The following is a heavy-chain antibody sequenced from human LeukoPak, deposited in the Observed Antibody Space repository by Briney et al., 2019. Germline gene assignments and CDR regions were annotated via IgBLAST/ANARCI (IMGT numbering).Heavy chain of an antibody. CDR2: IKGDGSET. D-gene: IGHD3-22*01. V-gene: IGHV3-7*05. CDR3: ARGGVTMITY. CDR1: ECTFSTYW. Sequence: PGGSLRLSCAASECTFSTYWMTWVRQAPGKGLEWVATIKGDGSETYYVDSVKGRFTISRDNAKNSLYLEMNSLRAEDTAVYYCARGGVTMITYWGQGTLVTVSS. J-gene: IGHJ4*02.